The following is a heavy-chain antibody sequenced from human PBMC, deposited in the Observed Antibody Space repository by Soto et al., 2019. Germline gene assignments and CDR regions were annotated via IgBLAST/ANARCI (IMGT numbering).Heavy chain of an antibody. CDR3: ATDPGAFAGAMRD. V-gene: IGHV3-30*03. CDR2: ITFNGNKE. J-gene: IGHJ4*02. CDR1: GFAFSRFG. D-gene: IGHD3-16*01. Sequence: VQMVESGGGVVQPGGSLRLSCAGSGFAFSRFGMHWVRQAPGKGLEWVACITFNGNKEYYVDSVKGRFAISRNNSMNTLYLQMSSLGPEDTAVYYCATDPGAFAGAMRDWGRGTLVTVSS.